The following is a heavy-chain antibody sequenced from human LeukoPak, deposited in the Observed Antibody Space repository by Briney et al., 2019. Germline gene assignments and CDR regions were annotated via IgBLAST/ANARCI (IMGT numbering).Heavy chain of an antibody. CDR2: INPSGGST. CDR1: GYTFTSYY. Sequence: ASVKVSCKASGYTFTSYYMHWVRQAPGQGLEWMGIINPSGGSTSYAQKFQGRVTMTRNTSISTAYMELSSLRSEDTAVYYCARGSPYYDFWSGYYGYYYYYGMDVWGQGTTVTVSS. CDR3: ARGSPYYDFWSGYYGYYYYYGMDV. V-gene: IGHV1-46*01. D-gene: IGHD3-3*01. J-gene: IGHJ6*02.